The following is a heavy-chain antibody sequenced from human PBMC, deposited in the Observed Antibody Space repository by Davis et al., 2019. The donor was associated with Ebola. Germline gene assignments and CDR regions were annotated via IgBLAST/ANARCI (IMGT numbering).Heavy chain of an antibody. Sequence: PSETLSLTCTVSGYSISSGYYWSWIRQPPGKGLEWIGYIYYSGSTNYNPSLKSRVTISVDTSKNQFSLKLSSVTAADTAVYYCARQVRRRGMDVWGQGTTVTVSS. CDR2: IYYSGST. CDR1: GYSISSGYY. J-gene: IGHJ6*02. V-gene: IGHV4-59*08. CDR3: ARQVRRRGMDV. D-gene: IGHD1-14*01.